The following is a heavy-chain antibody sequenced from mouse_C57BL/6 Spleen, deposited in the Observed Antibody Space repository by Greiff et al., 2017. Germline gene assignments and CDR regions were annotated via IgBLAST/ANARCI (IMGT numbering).Heavy chain of an antibody. Sequence: EVQRVESGGGLVQPKGSLKLSCAASGFTFNTYAMHWVRQAPGKGLEWVARIRSKSSNYETYYAVSVKDRFTISSDDSQSMLYLQMNNLKTEDTAMYYCVGGTVVPYYAMDYWGQGTSVTVSS. CDR3: VGGTVVPYYAMDY. CDR1: GFTFNTYA. D-gene: IGHD1-1*01. J-gene: IGHJ4*01. CDR2: IRSKSSNYET. V-gene: IGHV10-3*01.